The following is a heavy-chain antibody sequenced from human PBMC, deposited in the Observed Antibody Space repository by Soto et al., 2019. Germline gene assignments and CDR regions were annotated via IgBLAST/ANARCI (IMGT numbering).Heavy chain of an antibody. CDR3: ARVPHELLPAAAYYHYYGMDV. J-gene: IGHJ6*02. CDR1: GGTFSSYA. Sequence: SVKVSCKASGGTFSSYAISWVLQAPGQGLEWMGGIIPIFGTANYAQKFQGRVTITADESTSTAYMELSSLRSEDTAVYYCARVPHELLPAAAYYHYYGMDVRGQGTTVTVSS. V-gene: IGHV1-69*13. D-gene: IGHD2-2*01. CDR2: IIPIFGTA.